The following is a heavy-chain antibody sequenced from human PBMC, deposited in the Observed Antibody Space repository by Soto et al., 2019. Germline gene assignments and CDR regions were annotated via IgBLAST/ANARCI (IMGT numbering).Heavy chain of an antibody. Sequence: GGSLRLSCAASGFTFSSYWMSWVRQAPGKGLEWVANIKQDGSEKYYVDSVKGRFTISRDNAKNSLYLQMNSLRAEDTAVYYCARDIVVVAATSERYYYYYYYMDVWGKGTTVTVSS. CDR2: IKQDGSEK. V-gene: IGHV3-7*01. D-gene: IGHD2-15*01. CDR1: GFTFSSYW. CDR3: ARDIVVVAATSERYYYYYYYMDV. J-gene: IGHJ6*03.